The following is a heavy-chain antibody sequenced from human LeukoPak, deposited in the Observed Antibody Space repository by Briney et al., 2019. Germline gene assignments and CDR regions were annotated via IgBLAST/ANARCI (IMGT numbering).Heavy chain of an antibody. J-gene: IGHJ4*02. V-gene: IGHV3-7*01. D-gene: IGHD2-8*01. CDR3: ARDATYCTNGVCYTRFDY. CDR2: MNLDGSEK. Sequence: PGGSLRLSCAASGFTFTSHWMSWVRQAPGKGLEWVARMNLDGSEKYYVDSVKGRFTISRDNAKTSLYLEMNSLRAEGTAVYYCARDATYCTNGVCYTRFDYWGQGTLVTASS. CDR1: GFTFTSHW.